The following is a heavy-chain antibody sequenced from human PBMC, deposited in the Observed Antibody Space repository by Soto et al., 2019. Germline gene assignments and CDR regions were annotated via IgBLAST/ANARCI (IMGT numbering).Heavy chain of an antibody. J-gene: IGHJ4*02. V-gene: IGHV3-73*01. CDR3: TNNFV. D-gene: IGHD2-15*01. Sequence: DVQVVQSGGGLVQPGGSLKLSCAASGFAFNDSAMHWVRQASGKGLEWVARVRSKTNNYATAYPVSVRGRFTVSRDDSMGTTYLQMNSLKTEDTAMCYCTNNFVWGQGVLVTVSS. CDR1: GFAFNDSA. CDR2: VRSKTNNYAT.